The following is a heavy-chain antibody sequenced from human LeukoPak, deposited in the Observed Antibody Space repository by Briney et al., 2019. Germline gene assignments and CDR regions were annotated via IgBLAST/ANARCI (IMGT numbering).Heavy chain of an antibody. Sequence: GESLKISCQGSEYSFTSYWISWVRQMPGKGLEWMGRIDPSDSYTNYSPSFQAHVTISADKSISTAYLQWSSLKASDTAMYYCARLNHQSRSSWPIDYWGQGTLVTVSS. CDR1: EYSFTSYW. CDR3: ARLNHQSRSSWPIDY. J-gene: IGHJ4*02. D-gene: IGHD2-15*01. CDR2: IDPSDSYT. V-gene: IGHV5-10-1*01.